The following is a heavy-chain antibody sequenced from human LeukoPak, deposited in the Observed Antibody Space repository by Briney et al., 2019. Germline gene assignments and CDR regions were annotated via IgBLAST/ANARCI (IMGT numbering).Heavy chain of an antibody. J-gene: IGHJ4*02. CDR3: ARGFDNYYALPGGY. Sequence: PGGSLRLSCAASGFTFNIYSMNWVRQAPGKGLEWVSSISSSSSYIYYADSVKGRFTISRDNAKKSLYLQMNSLRAEDTAVYYCARGFDNYYALPGGYWGQGTLVTVSS. CDR2: ISSSSSYI. D-gene: IGHD3-10*01. V-gene: IGHV3-21*01. CDR1: GFTFNIYS.